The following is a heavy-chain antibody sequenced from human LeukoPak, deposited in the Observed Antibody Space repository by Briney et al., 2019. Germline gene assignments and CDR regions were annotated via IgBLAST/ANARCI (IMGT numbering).Heavy chain of an antibody. J-gene: IGHJ4*02. CDR1: GYSFPNYW. D-gene: IGHD5-24*01. CDR3: ARRKGDGYNSPFDY. V-gene: IGHV5-51*01. Sequence: PGESLKISCKGSGYSFPNYWIGWVRQVPGQGLEWMGFIYPADSDTRYNPSFQGQVTISADKSINTAYLQWTSLKASDTAMYYCARRKGDGYNSPFDYWGQGTLVTVSS. CDR2: IYPADSDT.